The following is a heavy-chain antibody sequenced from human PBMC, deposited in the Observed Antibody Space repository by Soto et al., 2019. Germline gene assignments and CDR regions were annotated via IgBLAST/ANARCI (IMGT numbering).Heavy chain of an antibody. CDR2: IIPIFGTA. D-gene: IGHD2-2*03. CDR1: GGTFSSYA. Sequence: VSCKASGGTFSSYAISWVRQAPGQGLEWMGGIIPIFGTANYAQKFQGRVTITADKSTSAAYMELSSLRSEDTAVYYCASGYCSSTSCYGYYYYGMDVWGQGTTVTVSS. CDR3: ASGYCSSTSCYGYYYYGMDV. V-gene: IGHV1-69*06. J-gene: IGHJ6*02.